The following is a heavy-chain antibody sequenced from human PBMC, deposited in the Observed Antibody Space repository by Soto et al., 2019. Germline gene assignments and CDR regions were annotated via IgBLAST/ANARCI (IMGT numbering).Heavy chain of an antibody. D-gene: IGHD2-15*01. V-gene: IGHV3-7*01. J-gene: IGHJ4*02. CDR3: ARDAVAATPLIDY. CDR1: GFTFSRYW. Sequence: GGSLRLSCAASGFTFSRYWMSWVRQAPGKGLEWVANIKQDGSEKYYVDSVKGRFTISRDNAKNSLYLQMNSLRAEDTAVYYCARDAVAATPLIDYWGQGTLVTVSS. CDR2: IKQDGSEK.